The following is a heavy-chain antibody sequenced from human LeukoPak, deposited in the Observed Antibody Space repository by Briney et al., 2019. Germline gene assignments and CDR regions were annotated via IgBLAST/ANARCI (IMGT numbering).Heavy chain of an antibody. Sequence: GESLRLSCAASGFTFSSYSMNWVRQAPGKGLEWVSSISSSSSYIYYADSVKGRFTISRDNAKNSLYLQMNSLRAEDTAVYYCASGHAFGAGTQYFDYWGQGTLVTVSS. D-gene: IGHD6-19*01. CDR3: ASGHAFGAGTQYFDY. CDR2: ISSSSSYI. CDR1: GFTFSSYS. J-gene: IGHJ4*02. V-gene: IGHV3-21*01.